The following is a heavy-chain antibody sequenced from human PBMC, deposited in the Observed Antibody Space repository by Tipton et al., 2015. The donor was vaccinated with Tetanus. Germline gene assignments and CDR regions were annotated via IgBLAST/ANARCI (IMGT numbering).Heavy chain of an antibody. CDR1: GGSISSSSYY. D-gene: IGHD3-9*01. CDR2: AYYSGST. J-gene: IGHJ4*02. CDR3: ARHSSLKALNY. Sequence: TLSLTCTVSGGSISSSSYYWGWIRQPPGKGLEWIGSAYYSGSTYYNPSLKSRVTISADTSKNQFSLELSSVTAADTAVYYCARHSSLKALNYWGQGPLVTVSS. V-gene: IGHV4-39*01.